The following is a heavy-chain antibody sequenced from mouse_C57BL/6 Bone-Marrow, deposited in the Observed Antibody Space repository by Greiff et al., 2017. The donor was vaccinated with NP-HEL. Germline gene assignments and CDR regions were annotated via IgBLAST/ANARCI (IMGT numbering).Heavy chain of an antibody. J-gene: IGHJ4*01. CDR1: GYTFTDYY. CDR3: ARCYYGSSCMDY. V-gene: IGHV1-19*01. D-gene: IGHD1-1*01. Sequence: VQLKESGPVLVKPGASVKMSCKASGYTFTDYYMNWVKQSHGKSLEWIGVINPYNGGTSYNQKFKGKATLTVDKSSSTAYMELNSLTSEDSAVYYCARCYYGSSCMDYWGQGTSVTVSS. CDR2: INPYNGGT.